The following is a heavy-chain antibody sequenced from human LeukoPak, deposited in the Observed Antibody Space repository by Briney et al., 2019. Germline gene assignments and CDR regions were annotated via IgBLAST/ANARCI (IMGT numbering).Heavy chain of an antibody. CDR1: GYSISSGYY. V-gene: IGHV4-38-2*02. J-gene: IGHJ5*02. D-gene: IGHD2-2*01. CDR3: ARVTGGYCSSTSCYGWFDP. CDR2: IYHSGST. Sequence: SETLSLTCTVSGYSISSGYYWGWIRQPPGKGLEWIGSIYHSGSTYYNPSLKSRVTISVDTSKNQFSLKLSSVTAADTAVYYCARVTGGYCSSTSCYGWFDPWGQGTLVTVSS.